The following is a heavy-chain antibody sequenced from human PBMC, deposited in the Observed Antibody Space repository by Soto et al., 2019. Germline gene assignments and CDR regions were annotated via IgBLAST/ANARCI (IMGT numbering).Heavy chain of an antibody. Sequence: GESLKISCKGSGYSFAGYWITWVRQKPGKGLEWMGRIDPSDSQTYYSPSFRGHVTISATKSITTVFLQWSSLRASDTAMYYCARQIYDSDAGPNFQYYFDSWGQGTPVTVSS. CDR1: GYSFAGYW. V-gene: IGHV5-10-1*01. CDR2: IDPSDSQT. D-gene: IGHD5-12*01. CDR3: ARQIYDSDAGPNFQYYFDS. J-gene: IGHJ4*02.